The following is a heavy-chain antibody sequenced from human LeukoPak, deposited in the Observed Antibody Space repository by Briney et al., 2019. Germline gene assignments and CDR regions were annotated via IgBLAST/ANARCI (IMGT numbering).Heavy chain of an antibody. D-gene: IGHD1-26*01. CDR1: GFTFNSYA. CDR2: ISGSGGGT. CDR3: AKDLGRYRNNYFDY. Sequence: GGSLRLSCAASGFTFNSYAMSWVRQAPEKGLEWVATISGSGGGTYYADSVKGRFTISRDDSKNTLYLRMNSLRAEDTAVYYCAKDLGRYRNNYFDYWGQGTLVTVPS. J-gene: IGHJ4*02. V-gene: IGHV3-23*01.